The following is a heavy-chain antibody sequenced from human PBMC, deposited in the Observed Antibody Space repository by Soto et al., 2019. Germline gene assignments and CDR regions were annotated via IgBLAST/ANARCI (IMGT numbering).Heavy chain of an antibody. CDR2: ISYDGSNK. V-gene: IGHV3-30-3*01. D-gene: IGHD5-12*01. CDR1: GFTFSSYA. J-gene: IGHJ6*02. CDR3: ARDLSRFSGYGGYYYYYGMDV. Sequence: PGGSLRLSCAASGFTFSSYAMHWVRQAPGKGLEWVAVISYDGSNKYYADSVKGRFTISRDNSKNTLYLQMNSLRAEDTAVYYCARDLSRFSGYGGYYYYYGMDVWGQGTTVTVSS.